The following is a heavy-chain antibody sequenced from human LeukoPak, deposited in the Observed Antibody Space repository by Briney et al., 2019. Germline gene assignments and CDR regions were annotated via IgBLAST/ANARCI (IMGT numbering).Heavy chain of an antibody. CDR2: IYYSGTS. V-gene: IGHV4-39*07. CDR3: ARGAYSGYDYTTTPIDY. D-gene: IGHD5-12*01. CDR1: GGSISSSSYY. J-gene: IGHJ4*02. Sequence: SETLSLTCTVSGGSISSSSYYWGWIRQPPGKGLEWIGSIYYSGTSYYNPSLKSRVTISVDKSKNQFSLKLSSVTAADTAVYYCARGAYSGYDYTTTPIDYWGQGTLVTVSS.